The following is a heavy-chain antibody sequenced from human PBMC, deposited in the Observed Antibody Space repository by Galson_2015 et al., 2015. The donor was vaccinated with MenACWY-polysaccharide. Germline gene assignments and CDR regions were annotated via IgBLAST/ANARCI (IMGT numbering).Heavy chain of an antibody. CDR1: DYSFRSGYF. J-gene: IGHJ4*02. Sequence: TLSLTCAVSDYSFRSGYFWGWIRQPPGKGLEWIASIFHSGTTYYNPSLKSRVTISVDTSKNQFSLKLSSVTAADTAVYYCARVEKYSGSFYILYWGQGTLVTVSS. D-gene: IGHD1-26*01. V-gene: IGHV4-38-2*01. CDR3: ARVEKYSGSFYILY. CDR2: IFHSGTT.